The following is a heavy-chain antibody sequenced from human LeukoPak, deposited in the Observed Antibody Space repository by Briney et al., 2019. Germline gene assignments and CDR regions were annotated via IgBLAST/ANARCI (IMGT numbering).Heavy chain of an antibody. Sequence: GGSLRLSCAASGFTFSSYAISWVRQAPGKGLEWVSAISGSGGSTYYADSVKGRFTISRDNSKNTLYLQMNSLRAEDTAVYYCAKSDNDYGDYPWYFDLWGRGTLVTVSS. J-gene: IGHJ2*01. CDR3: AKSDNDYGDYPWYFDL. V-gene: IGHV3-23*01. D-gene: IGHD4-17*01. CDR2: ISGSGGST. CDR1: GFTFSSYA.